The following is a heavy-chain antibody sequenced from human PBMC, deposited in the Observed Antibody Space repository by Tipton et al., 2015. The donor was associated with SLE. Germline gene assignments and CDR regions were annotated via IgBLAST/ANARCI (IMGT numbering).Heavy chain of an antibody. J-gene: IGHJ4*02. Sequence: TLSLTCAVYGGSFSGYYWSWIRQPPGKGLEWIGEINHSRSTTYNPSLKSRVTISVDASKNQFSLKLSSVTAADTAVYYCARLFFPGGLDYWGQGTLVTVSS. CDR3: ARLFFPGGLDY. CDR1: GGSFSGYY. D-gene: IGHD3-16*01. V-gene: IGHV4-34*01. CDR2: INHSRST.